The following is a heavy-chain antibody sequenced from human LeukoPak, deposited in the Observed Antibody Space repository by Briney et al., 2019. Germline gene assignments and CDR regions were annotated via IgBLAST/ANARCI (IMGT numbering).Heavy chain of an antibody. J-gene: IGHJ6*03. CDR1: GYTFTGFW. D-gene: IGHD2-8*01. CDR3: ARSAGHCNNGVCFTDYYMDV. V-gene: IGHV1-2*06. CDR2: INPNSGDT. Sequence: ASVKVSCKASGYTFTGFWIHWVRQAPGQGFEWMGRINPNSGDTNSPQKFQGRVTMTRDTSIATAYMELTSLTSDDTAVYFCARSAGHCNNGVCFTDYYMDVWGKGTTVTVSS.